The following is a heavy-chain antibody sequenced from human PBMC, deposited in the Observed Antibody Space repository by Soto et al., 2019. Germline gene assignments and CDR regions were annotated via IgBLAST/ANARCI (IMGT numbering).Heavy chain of an antibody. CDR3: AKDMMGYCSSTSCYSNYFDY. CDR2: ISWNSGSI. D-gene: IGHD2-2*01. CDR1: GFTFDDYA. Sequence: GGSLRLSCAASGFTFDDYAMHWVRQAPGKGLEWVSGISWNSGSIGYADSVKGRFTISRDNAKNSLYLQMNSLRAEDTALYYCAKDMMGYCSSTSCYSNYFDYWGQGTLVTVSS. J-gene: IGHJ4*02. V-gene: IGHV3-9*01.